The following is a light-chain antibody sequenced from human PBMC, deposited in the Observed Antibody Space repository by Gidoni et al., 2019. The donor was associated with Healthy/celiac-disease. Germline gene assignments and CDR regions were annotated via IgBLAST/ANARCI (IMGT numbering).Light chain of an antibody. Sequence: DIVMTQSPDSLAVSLGERATINCKSSQSVLYSSNNINYLAWYQQKPGQPPKLLIYWASTRESGVPDRFSGSGSRTDFTLTISSLQAEDVAVYYCQQYYSTPRTFGQGTKVEIK. V-gene: IGKV4-1*01. CDR3: QQYYSTPRT. J-gene: IGKJ1*01. CDR1: QSVLYSSNNINY. CDR2: WAS.